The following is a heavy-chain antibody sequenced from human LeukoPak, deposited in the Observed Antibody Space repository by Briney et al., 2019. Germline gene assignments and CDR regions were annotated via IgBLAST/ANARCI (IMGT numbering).Heavy chain of an antibody. CDR1: GFGFYDYA. Sequence: GGSLRLSCAASGFGFYDYAMHWVRQAPGKGLEWVSGISWNSGNIGYEDSVKGRFTISRDNARNSLYLQMNSLRAEDTALYYCAKDYGAVSGAGRPFDYWGQGTLVTVSS. D-gene: IGHD6-19*01. J-gene: IGHJ4*02. CDR2: ISWNSGNI. V-gene: IGHV3-9*01. CDR3: AKDYGAVSGAGRPFDY.